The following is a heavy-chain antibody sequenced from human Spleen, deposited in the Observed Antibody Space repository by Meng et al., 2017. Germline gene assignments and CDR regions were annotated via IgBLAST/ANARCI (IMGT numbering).Heavy chain of an antibody. D-gene: IGHD4-11*01. J-gene: IGHJ4*02. Sequence: QVQLQPCGAGRLKPSETLSLTCVVSGGSFSDYYWSWIRQPPGKGLEWIGEINHSGSTNYNPSLESRATISVDTSQNNLSLKLSSVTAADSAVYYCARGPTTMAHDFDYWGQGTLVTVSS. CDR2: INHSGST. CDR1: GGSFSDYY. CDR3: ARGPTTMAHDFDY. V-gene: IGHV4-34*01.